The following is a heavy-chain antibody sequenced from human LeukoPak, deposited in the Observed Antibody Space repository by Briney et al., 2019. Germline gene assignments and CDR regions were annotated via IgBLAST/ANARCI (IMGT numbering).Heavy chain of an antibody. J-gene: IGHJ6*04. V-gene: IGHV3-7*01. Sequence: SGGSLRLSCAASGFTFTTYWMSWVRQAPGKGLEWVANIKQDGTEKYYVDSVKGRFTISRDNAKNSLYLQMNSLRAEDTAVYYCAELGITMIGGVWGKGTTVTISS. CDR1: GFTFTTYW. CDR2: IKQDGTEK. CDR3: AELGITMIGGV. D-gene: IGHD3-10*02.